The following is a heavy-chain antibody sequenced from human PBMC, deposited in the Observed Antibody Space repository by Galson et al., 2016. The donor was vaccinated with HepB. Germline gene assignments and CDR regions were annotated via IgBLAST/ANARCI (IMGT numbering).Heavy chain of an antibody. CDR3: ATDIVIVPPVAWMRRGYFFDY. D-gene: IGHD2-2*01. Sequence: LRLSCAASGLTFSSHAMTWVRQAPGKGLEWVSSVSDSGGSTHYADSVKGRFTISRDNSKDTLYLQMNSLRAEDTAVYYCATDIVIVPPVAWMRRGYFFDYWGQGTLVTVSS. CDR1: GLTFSSHA. CDR2: VSDSGGST. V-gene: IGHV3-23*01. J-gene: IGHJ4*02.